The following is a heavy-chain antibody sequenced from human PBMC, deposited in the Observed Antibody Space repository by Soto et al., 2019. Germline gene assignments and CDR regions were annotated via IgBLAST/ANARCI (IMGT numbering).Heavy chain of an antibody. J-gene: IGHJ6*02. D-gene: IGHD2-2*02. CDR1: GFTFSSYG. Sequence: QVQLVESWGGVVQPGRSLRLSCAASGFTFSSYGMHWVRQPPGKGLEGVAVISYDGSNKYYADSVKGRFTISRDNSKNTLYLQMNSLGAEDTAVYYCAKDSYFRGYCSSTSCYTRGMDVWGQGTTVTVSS. V-gene: IGHV3-30*18. CDR3: AKDSYFRGYCSSTSCYTRGMDV. CDR2: ISYDGSNK.